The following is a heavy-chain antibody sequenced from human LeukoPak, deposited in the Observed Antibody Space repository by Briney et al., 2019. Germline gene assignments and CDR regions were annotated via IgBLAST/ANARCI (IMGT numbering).Heavy chain of an antibody. D-gene: IGHD5-18*01. V-gene: IGHV1-69*06. J-gene: IGHJ6*03. CDR1: GGTFSSYA. CDR2: IIPIFGTT. Sequence: ASVKVPRKASGGTFSSYAISWVRQAPGQGLEWMGGIIPIFGTTNYAQKFQGRVTITADKSTSTAYMELSSLRSEDTAVYYCARGRYSAGFGGDYYYYYMDVWGKGTTVTVSS. CDR3: ARGRYSAGFGGDYYYYYMDV.